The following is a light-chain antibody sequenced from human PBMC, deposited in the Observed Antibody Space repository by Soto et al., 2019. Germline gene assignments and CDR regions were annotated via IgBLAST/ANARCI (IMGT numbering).Light chain of an antibody. J-gene: IGLJ3*02. CDR1: SGSVSSSSY. CDR2: NTN. Sequence: QTVVTQEPSFSVSPGGTVTLTCGLSSGSVSSSSYPSWYQQTPGQAPRALLYNTNSRSSGVPDRFSGSILGNKAALTITGAQADDESDYYCVLYVGSGLWVFGGGTKLTVL. CDR3: VLYVGSGLWV. V-gene: IGLV8-61*01.